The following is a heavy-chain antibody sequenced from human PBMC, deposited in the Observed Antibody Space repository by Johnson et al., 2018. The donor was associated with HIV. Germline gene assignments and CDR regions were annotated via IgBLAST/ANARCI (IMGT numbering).Heavy chain of an antibody. CDR1: GFTFSSYW. CDR3: AKSDVVVIPEGAFDI. D-gene: IGHD2-21*01. CDR2: ISYDGSNK. V-gene: IGHV3-30*18. J-gene: IGHJ3*02. Sequence: QMMLVESGGGLVQPGGSLRLSCAASGFTFSSYWMSWVRQTPGKGLEWVAVISYDGSNKYYADSVKGRFTISRDNSKNTLYLQMNSLRAEDTAVYYCAKSDVVVIPEGAFDIWGQGTMVTVSS.